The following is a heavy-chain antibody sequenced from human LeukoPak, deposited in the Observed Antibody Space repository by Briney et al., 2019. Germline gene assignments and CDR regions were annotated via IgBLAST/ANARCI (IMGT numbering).Heavy chain of an antibody. CDR1: GFTFSDYD. CDR3: AKKLPPASLYFDF. CDR2: IGSGGYT. V-gene: IGHV3-23*01. Sequence: GGSLRLSCVASGFTFSDYDMTWVRQAPGKGLEYVSSIGSGGYTFYAGSVKGRFSISRDNSKSALYLQMNSLRADDTAVYFCAKKLPPASLYFDFWGQGSRVTVSS. D-gene: IGHD3-16*02. J-gene: IGHJ4*02.